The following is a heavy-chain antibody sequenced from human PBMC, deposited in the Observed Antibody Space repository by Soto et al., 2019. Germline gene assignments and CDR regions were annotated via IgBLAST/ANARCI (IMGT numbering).Heavy chain of an antibody. Sequence: QVQLQESGPGLVKPSQTLSLTCTVSGGSISSGVYYWSWIRQHPGKGLEWIGYIFYSGSTYYNPPXXXRXXISVDTSKNQFSLKLSSVTAADTAVYYCAIYDSSGSRGFQHWGQGTLITVSS. V-gene: IGHV4-31*03. D-gene: IGHD3-22*01. CDR2: IFYSGST. CDR1: GGSISSGVYY. CDR3: AIYDSSGSRGFQH. J-gene: IGHJ1*01.